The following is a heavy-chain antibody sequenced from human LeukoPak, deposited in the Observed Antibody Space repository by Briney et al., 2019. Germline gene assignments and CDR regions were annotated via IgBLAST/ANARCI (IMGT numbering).Heavy chain of an antibody. CDR3: AKDFLEYSSSYDFDY. CDR2: ISSNGGST. J-gene: IGHJ4*02. V-gene: IGHV3-64*01. Sequence: SGGSLRLSCAASGFTFNSYAMHWVRQAPGKGLEYVSAISSNGGSTYYANSVKGRFTISRDNSKNTLFLQMGSLRAEDTAVYYCAKDFLEYSSSYDFDYWGQGTLVTVSS. D-gene: IGHD6-6*01. CDR1: GFTFNSYA.